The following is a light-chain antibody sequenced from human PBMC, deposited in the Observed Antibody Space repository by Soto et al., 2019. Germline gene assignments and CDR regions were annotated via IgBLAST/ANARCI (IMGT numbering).Light chain of an antibody. J-gene: IGLJ1*01. Sequence: QSVLTQPASVSGSPGQSITISCTGTSSDVGGYNDVSWYQHHPGKAPKLIIYDVSNRPSGVSIRFSGSKSDNTASLTISGLQPEDEADYHCSSYTTSNTRQIVFGTGTKVTV. CDR3: SSYTTSNTRQIV. V-gene: IGLV2-14*03. CDR1: SSDVGGYND. CDR2: DVS.